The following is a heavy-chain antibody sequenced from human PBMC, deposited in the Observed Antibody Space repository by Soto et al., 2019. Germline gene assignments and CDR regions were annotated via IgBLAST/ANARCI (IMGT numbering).Heavy chain of an antibody. CDR3: ARDGAVAGLIDY. CDR1: GFTFSSYS. CDR2: ISSSSSSYI. V-gene: IGHV3-21*01. J-gene: IGHJ4*02. Sequence: GGSLRLSCAASGFTFSSYSMNWVRQAPGKGLEWVSSISSSSSSYIYYADSVKGRFTISRDNAKNSLYLQMNSLRAEDTAVYYCARDGAVAGLIDYWGQGTLVTVSS. D-gene: IGHD6-19*01.